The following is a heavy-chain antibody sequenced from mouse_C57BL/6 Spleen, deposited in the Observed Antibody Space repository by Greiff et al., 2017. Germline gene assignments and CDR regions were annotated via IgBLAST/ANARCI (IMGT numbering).Heavy chain of an antibody. J-gene: IGHJ1*03. D-gene: IGHD2-1*01. CDR2: IYPGSGST. Sequence: QVHVKQPGAELVKPGASVKMSCKASGYTFTSYWITWVKQRPGQGLEWIGDIYPGSGSTNYNEKFKSKATLTVDTSSSTAYMQLSSLTSEDSAVYYCARGNYKYFDVWGTGTTVTVSS. CDR3: ARGNYKYFDV. V-gene: IGHV1-55*01. CDR1: GYTFTSYW.